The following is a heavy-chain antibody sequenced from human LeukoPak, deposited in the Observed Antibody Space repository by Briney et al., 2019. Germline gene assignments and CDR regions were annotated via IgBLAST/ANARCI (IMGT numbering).Heavy chain of an antibody. D-gene: IGHD1-26*01. CDR2: IYTSGNT. Sequence: SETLSLTCTVSGGSISSGNYYWSWIRQPAGKGLEWIGRIYTSGNTNYNPSLKSRVTISVDTSKNQFSLKLSSVTAADTAVYYCARAPKIVGAPSGMDVWGKGTTVTVSS. CDR1: GGSISSGNYY. V-gene: IGHV4-61*02. CDR3: ARAPKIVGAPSGMDV. J-gene: IGHJ6*04.